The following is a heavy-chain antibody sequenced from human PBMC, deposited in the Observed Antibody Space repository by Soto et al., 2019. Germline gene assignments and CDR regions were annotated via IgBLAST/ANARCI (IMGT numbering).Heavy chain of an antibody. CDR3: ARGQRYDILTGYPVPTFDY. CDR2: INPSGGST. Sequence: ASVKVSCKASGYTFTSYYMHWVRQAPGQGLEWMGIINPSGGSTSYAQKFQGRVTITRDTSASTAYMELSSLRSEDTAVYYCARGQRYDILTGYPVPTFDYWGQGTLVTVSS. V-gene: IGHV1-46*01. CDR1: GYTFTSYY. J-gene: IGHJ4*02. D-gene: IGHD3-9*01.